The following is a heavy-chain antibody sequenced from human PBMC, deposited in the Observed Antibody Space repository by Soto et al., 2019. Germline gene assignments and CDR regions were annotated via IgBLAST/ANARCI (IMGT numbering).Heavy chain of an antibody. J-gene: IGHJ5*02. Sequence: SETLSLTCTVSGGSISSYYWSWIRQPPGKGLEWIGSIYYSGTTFYNPSLKSRVTLSVDTSKNQFSLKLSSVTAADTAVYYCAREKNRHWFDPWGQGTLVTVSS. CDR1: GGSISSYY. V-gene: IGHV4-59*12. CDR3: AREKNRHWFDP. CDR2: IYYSGTT.